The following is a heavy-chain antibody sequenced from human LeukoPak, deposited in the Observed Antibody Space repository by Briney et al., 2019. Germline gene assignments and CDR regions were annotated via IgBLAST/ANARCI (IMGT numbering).Heavy chain of an antibody. Sequence: ASVKVSCKASGYTFTTYAMHWVRQAPGQRFEWMGWINAGNGNTKYSQKFQARVTITRDTSASTAYMELSSLRSEDTAVYYCARDGLDYDFWSGLGMDVWGQGTTVTVSS. D-gene: IGHD3-3*01. CDR2: INAGNGNT. V-gene: IGHV1-3*01. CDR1: GYTFTTYA. J-gene: IGHJ6*02. CDR3: ARDGLDYDFWSGLGMDV.